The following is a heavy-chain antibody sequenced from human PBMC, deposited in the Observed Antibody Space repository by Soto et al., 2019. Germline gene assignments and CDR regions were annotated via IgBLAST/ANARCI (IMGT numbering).Heavy chain of an antibody. D-gene: IGHD1-7*01. CDR2: ISYSGST. CDR3: ATMGTPATGLYYFDY. Sequence: QVQLQESGPGLVKPSQTLSLTCTVSGGSISSGNYYWSWIRQPPGKGLEWIGFISYSGSTYYNASIKRRVTISVDTSKNQFSLNLSFVTAADTAVYYCATMGTPATGLYYFDYWGQGTLVTVSS. V-gene: IGHV4-30-4*01. J-gene: IGHJ4*02. CDR1: GGSISSGNYY.